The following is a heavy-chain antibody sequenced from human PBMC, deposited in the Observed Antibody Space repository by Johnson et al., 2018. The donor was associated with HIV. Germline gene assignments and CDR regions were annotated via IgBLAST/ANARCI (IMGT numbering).Heavy chain of an antibody. D-gene: IGHD3-16*01. Sequence: VQLVESGGGLVQPGRSLRLSCAASGFTFDDYAMNWVRQAPGKGLEWVSGISWNSGSIAYADSVKGRFTISRDNAKKSLYLQMNSLRAEDTAVYYCTKMGALGAFDIWGQGTMVTVSS. CDR2: ISWNSGSI. V-gene: IGHV3-9*01. CDR3: TKMGALGAFDI. CDR1: GFTFDDYA. J-gene: IGHJ3*02.